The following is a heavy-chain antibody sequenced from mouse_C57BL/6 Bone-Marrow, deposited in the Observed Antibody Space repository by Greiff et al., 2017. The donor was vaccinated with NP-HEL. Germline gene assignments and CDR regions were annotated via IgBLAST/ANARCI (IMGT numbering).Heavy chain of an antibody. CDR2: ISDGGSYT. D-gene: IGHD1-2*01. J-gene: IGHJ1*03. CDR3: ARDPAGWYFDV. Sequence: EVKVEESGGGLVKPGGSLKLSCAASGFTFSSYAMSWVRQTPEKRLEWVATISDGGSYTYYPDNVKGRFTISRDNAKNNLYLQMSHLKSEDTAMYYCARDPAGWYFDVWGTGTTVTVSS. V-gene: IGHV5-4*01. CDR1: GFTFSSYA.